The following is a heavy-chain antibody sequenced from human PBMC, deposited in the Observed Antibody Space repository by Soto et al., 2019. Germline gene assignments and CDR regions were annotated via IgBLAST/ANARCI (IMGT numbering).Heavy chain of an antibody. CDR2: ITDNGGST. Sequence: TGGSLRLSCAASGFTFSRDGMSWVRQAPGKGLEWVSLITDNGGSTYYADSVKGRFTISRDNTKNQVVLTMTNMDPVDTATYYCAHAAPPHTAMAQGIFDYWGQGTLVTVSS. CDR1: GFTFSRDG. V-gene: IGHV3-23*01. CDR3: AHAAPPHTAMAQGIFDY. D-gene: IGHD5-18*01. J-gene: IGHJ4*02.